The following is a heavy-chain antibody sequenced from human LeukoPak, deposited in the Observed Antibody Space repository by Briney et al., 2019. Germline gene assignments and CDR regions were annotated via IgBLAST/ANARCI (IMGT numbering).Heavy chain of an antibody. Sequence: SETLSLTCTVSGGSISSYYWSWIRQPPGKGLEWIGYVHYSGSTNYNPSLKSRVTISVDTSKNQFSLKLSSVTAADTAVYYCARDRSGRGYFDYWGQGTLVTVSS. J-gene: IGHJ4*02. CDR3: ARDRSGRGYFDY. CDR1: GGSISSYY. CDR2: VHYSGST. V-gene: IGHV4-59*12. D-gene: IGHD3-10*01.